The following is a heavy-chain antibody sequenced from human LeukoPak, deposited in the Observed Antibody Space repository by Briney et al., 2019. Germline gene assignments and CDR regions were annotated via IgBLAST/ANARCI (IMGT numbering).Heavy chain of an antibody. CDR2: IKEDGSEK. Sequence: PGGSLRLSCAASGFTFGTYWMTWVRQAPGKGLEWVANIKEDGSEKYYVDSVKGRFTISRDNAKKSLYLQMNSLRVEDTAIYYCARDFPDYWGQGILVTVSS. CDR3: ARDFPDY. CDR1: GFTFGTYW. J-gene: IGHJ4*02. V-gene: IGHV3-7*01.